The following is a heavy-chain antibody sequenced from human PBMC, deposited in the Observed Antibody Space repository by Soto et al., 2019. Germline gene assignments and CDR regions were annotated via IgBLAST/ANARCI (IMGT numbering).Heavy chain of an antibody. D-gene: IGHD1-7*01. CDR3: AGTTSHHWLYMDV. CDR1: GDSVSSNSAA. V-gene: IGHV6-1*01. CDR2: TYYRSRWYN. Sequence: QVQLQESGPGLVKPSQTLSLTCVISGDSVSSNSAAWNWLRLSPSRRLVWLARTYYRSRWYNDYAVSVRSRITLNPDTSKNQFSLQLTSVTPEDTAVYYCAGTTSHHWLYMDVWGKGATVTVSS. J-gene: IGHJ6*03.